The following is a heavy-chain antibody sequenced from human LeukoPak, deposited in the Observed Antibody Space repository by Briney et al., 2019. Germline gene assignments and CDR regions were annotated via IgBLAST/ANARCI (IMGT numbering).Heavy chain of an antibody. D-gene: IGHD1-1*01. J-gene: IGHJ3*02. CDR1: GFSLSASGVG. CDR2: IYWDDDK. Sequence: SGPTLVKPTQTLTLTCTFSGFSLSASGVGVGWIRQPPGKALEWLALIYWDDDKRYSPSLKSRLTITKDTSKNQVVLTMTNMDPVDTATYYCARVGTTDAFDIWGQGTMVTVSS. CDR3: ARVGTTDAFDI. V-gene: IGHV2-5*02.